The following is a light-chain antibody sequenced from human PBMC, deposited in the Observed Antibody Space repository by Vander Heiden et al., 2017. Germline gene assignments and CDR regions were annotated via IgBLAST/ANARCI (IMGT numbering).Light chain of an antibody. Sequence: DIVMTQSPASLPVALGERATINCKSSQSVLYSSNNNNYLAWYQQKPGQPPKLLIYWASTRQSGVPDRFSGSGSGTDFTLTISSLQADDVAVYYCQQYYIAPLTFGGGTRVEIK. CDR3: QQYYIAPLT. CDR1: QSVLYSSNNNNY. V-gene: IGKV4-1*01. J-gene: IGKJ4*02. CDR2: WAS.